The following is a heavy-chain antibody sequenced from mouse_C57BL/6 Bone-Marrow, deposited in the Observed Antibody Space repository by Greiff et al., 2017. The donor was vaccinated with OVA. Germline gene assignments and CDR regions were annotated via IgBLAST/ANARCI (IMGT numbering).Heavy chain of an antibody. V-gene: IGHV1-59*01. D-gene: IGHD2-4*01. Sequence: QVQLQQPGAELVRPGTSVKLSCKASGYTFTSYWMHWVKQRPGQGLEWIGVIDPSDSYTNYNQKFKGKATLTVDTSSSTAYMQLSSLTSEDSAVYYCARWGYDYAWYFDVWGTGTTVTVSS. CDR3: ARWGYDYAWYFDV. CDR2: IDPSDSYT. CDR1: GYTFTSYW. J-gene: IGHJ1*03.